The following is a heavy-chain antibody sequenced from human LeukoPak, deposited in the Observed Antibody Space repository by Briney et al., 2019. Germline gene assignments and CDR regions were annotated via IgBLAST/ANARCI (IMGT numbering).Heavy chain of an antibody. D-gene: IGHD1-26*01. Sequence: SETLSLTCTVSGGSISSYYWSWIRQLPGKGLEWIGYIYYSGSTNYNPSLKSRVTISVDTSKNQFSLKLSSVTAADTAVYYCARGRVGAPIYFDYWGQGTLVTVSS. J-gene: IGHJ4*02. CDR3: ARGRVGAPIYFDY. CDR1: GGSISSYY. V-gene: IGHV4-59*01. CDR2: IYYSGST.